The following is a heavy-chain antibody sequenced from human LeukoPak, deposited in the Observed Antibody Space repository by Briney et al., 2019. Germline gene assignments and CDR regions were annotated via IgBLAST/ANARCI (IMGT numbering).Heavy chain of an antibody. Sequence: ASVKDSSKASGYTFTIYGISWVRQVPGQGREWMGWIRAYNGDTNNAQKLQGRVTMTTDTSTSTAYMELRSLRSDDTDVYYCARESYDSSVYYYYYMDVWGKGTTVTVSS. V-gene: IGHV1-18*01. J-gene: IGHJ6*03. CDR3: ARESYDSSVYYYYYMDV. CDR2: IRAYNGDT. CDR1: GYTFTIYG. D-gene: IGHD3-22*01.